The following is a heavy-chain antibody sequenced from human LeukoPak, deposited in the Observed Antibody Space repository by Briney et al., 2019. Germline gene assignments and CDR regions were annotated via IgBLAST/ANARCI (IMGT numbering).Heavy chain of an antibody. CDR2: TYYRSKWYN. Sequence: SQTLSLTCAISGDSVSSNSAAWNWIRQSPSRGLEWLGRTYYRSKWYNDYAVSVKSRITINPDTSKNQFSLQLNSVTPEDTAVYYCARDRVYSYGYYYYYYYYMDVWGKGTTVTVSS. D-gene: IGHD5-18*01. CDR3: ARDRVYSYGYYYYYYYYMDV. J-gene: IGHJ6*03. CDR1: GDSVSSNSAA. V-gene: IGHV6-1*01.